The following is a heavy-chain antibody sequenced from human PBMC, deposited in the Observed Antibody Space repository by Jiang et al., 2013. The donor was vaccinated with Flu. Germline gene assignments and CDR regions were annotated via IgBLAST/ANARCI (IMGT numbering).Heavy chain of an antibody. CDR3: AKVEGGRSYIQGHP. Sequence: YGAEVKKPGASVKVSCKASGYSFINYGISWVRQAPGQGLEWMGWISAYNGDADYAQKFQGSVSMTTDTSTSTVYMELSSLRSEDTATYYCAKVEGGRSYIQGHPWGQGTLVTVSS. CDR2: ISAYNGDA. V-gene: IGHV1-18*01. J-gene: IGHJ5*02. CDR1: GYSFINYG. D-gene: IGHD3-10*01.